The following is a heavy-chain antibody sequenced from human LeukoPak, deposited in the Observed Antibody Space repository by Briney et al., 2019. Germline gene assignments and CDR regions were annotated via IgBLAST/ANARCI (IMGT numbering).Heavy chain of an antibody. J-gene: IGHJ4*02. CDR2: INHSGST. D-gene: IGHD3-22*01. Sequence: SETLSLTCPVYGGSFSGYYWSWIRQPPGKGLEWIGEINHSGSTNYNPSLKSRVTISVDTSKNQFSLKLSSVTAADTAVYYCARGISMRGFRPFDYWGQGTLVTVSS. CDR1: GGSFSGYY. CDR3: ARGISMRGFRPFDY. V-gene: IGHV4-34*01.